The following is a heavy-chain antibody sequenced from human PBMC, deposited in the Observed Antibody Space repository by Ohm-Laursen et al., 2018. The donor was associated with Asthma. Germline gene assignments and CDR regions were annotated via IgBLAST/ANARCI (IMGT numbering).Heavy chain of an antibody. J-gene: IGHJ6*02. D-gene: IGHD4-23*01. CDR2: IYSGGST. Sequence: SLRLSCAASGFTVSSNYMSWVRQAPGKGLEWVSVIYSGGSTYYADSVKGRFTISRDNSKNTLYLQMNSLRSEDTAVYYCARGVYGGNTRWDLNYGMDVWGQGTTVTVSS. CDR3: ARGVYGGNTRWDLNYGMDV. V-gene: IGHV3-53*05. CDR1: GFTVSSNY.